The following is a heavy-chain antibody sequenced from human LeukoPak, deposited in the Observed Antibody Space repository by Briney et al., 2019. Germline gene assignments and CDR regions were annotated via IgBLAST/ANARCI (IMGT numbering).Heavy chain of an antibody. D-gene: IGHD6-13*01. Sequence: PSETLSLTCTVSGGSISSYYWSWIRQPAGKGLEWIGRIYTSGSTNYNPSLKSRVTMSVDTSKNQFSLKLSSVTAADTAVYYCARSGYSSRRNWLDPWGQGTLVTVSS. CDR3: ARSGYSSRRNWLDP. CDR1: GGSISSYY. V-gene: IGHV4-4*07. J-gene: IGHJ5*02. CDR2: IYTSGST.